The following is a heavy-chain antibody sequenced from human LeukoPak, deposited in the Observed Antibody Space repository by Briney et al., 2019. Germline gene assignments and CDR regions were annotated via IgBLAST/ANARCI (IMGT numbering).Heavy chain of an antibody. CDR1: GYTFTSYD. Sequence: ASVKVSCKASGYTFTSYDINWVRQATGQGLEWMGWMNPNSGNTGYAQKFQGRVTMTRNTSISTAYMELSSLRSEDTAVYYCARDLLDAAMVIGSNWFDPWGRGTLVTVSS. D-gene: IGHD5-18*01. J-gene: IGHJ5*02. CDR3: ARDLLDAAMVIGSNWFDP. CDR2: MNPNSGNT. V-gene: IGHV1-8*01.